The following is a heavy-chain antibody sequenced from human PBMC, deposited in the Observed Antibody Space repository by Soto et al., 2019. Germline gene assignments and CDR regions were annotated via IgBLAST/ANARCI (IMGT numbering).Heavy chain of an antibody. CDR3: ARHFVAVVIKGWGY. J-gene: IGHJ4*02. D-gene: IGHD3-22*01. CDR1: GDSIARSNYY. Sequence: PSETLYLTCAVSGDSIARSNYYWDWIRQPPGKGLEWIGTTYYNGNAYYNPSLKSRVTMSVDTSKNQFSLKLISVTAADTAVYYCARHFVAVVIKGWGYWGQGALVTVSS. CDR2: TYYNGNA. V-gene: IGHV4-39*01.